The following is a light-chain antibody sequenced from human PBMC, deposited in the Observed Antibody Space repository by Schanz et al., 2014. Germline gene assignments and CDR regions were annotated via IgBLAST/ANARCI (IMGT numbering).Light chain of an antibody. J-gene: IGKJ3*01. CDR2: DAS. Sequence: EAVLTQSPATLSLSPGEKATLSCRSSQNVGTYLAWYQHKPGQAPRLLIYDASKRATGIPARFSGRGSGTDFTLTISGLEPEDSAVYYCQQRSDWPPIFTFGPGTTVHLK. V-gene: IGKV3-11*01. CDR1: QNVGTY. CDR3: QQRSDWPPIFT.